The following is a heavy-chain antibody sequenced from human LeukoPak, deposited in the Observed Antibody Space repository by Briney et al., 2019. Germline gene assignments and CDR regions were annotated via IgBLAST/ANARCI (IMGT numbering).Heavy chain of an antibody. CDR2: INWNGDHT. CDR1: GFSFDDYG. J-gene: IGHJ6*03. CDR3: ARDAGFLWFGELLEVGIGRTGPYYYYYMDV. V-gene: IGHV3-20*04. Sequence: PGGSLRLSCAASGFSFDDYGMNWVRQAPGKGLEWVSGINWNGDHTYYGDSVKGRFTISRDNAKNSLYLQMNSLRADDTALYYCARDAGFLWFGELLEVGIGRTGPYYYYYMDVWGKGTTVTVSS. D-gene: IGHD3-10*01.